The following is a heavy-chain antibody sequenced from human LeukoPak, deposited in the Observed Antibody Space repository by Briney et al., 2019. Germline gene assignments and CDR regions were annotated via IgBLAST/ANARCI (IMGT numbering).Heavy chain of an antibody. Sequence: GGSLRLSCAVSGFTVSSNYMGWFRQAPGQGLEWVSVIYSDGSTQYADSVKGRFTVSRHESRNTLYLQMNTLRAEDTAVYYCARDQGGWSFDYWGQGTLVSVSS. CDR3: ARDQGGWSFDY. D-gene: IGHD6-19*01. J-gene: IGHJ4*02. CDR2: IYSDGST. V-gene: IGHV3-53*04. CDR1: GFTVSSNY.